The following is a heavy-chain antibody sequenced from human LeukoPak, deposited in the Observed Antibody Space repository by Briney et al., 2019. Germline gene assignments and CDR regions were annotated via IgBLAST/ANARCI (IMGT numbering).Heavy chain of an antibody. D-gene: IGHD6-13*01. V-gene: IGHV1-18*04. J-gene: IGHJ4*02. CDR1: GYTFTDYY. Sequence: GASAKVSCKASGYTFTDYYIQWVRQAPGQGLEWMAWISGYNGHTNFAQKFQGRVSITTDTSTTTAYIELRSLRSDDTAVYYCARDERAAAGGTEGYFDYWGQGTLVTVSS. CDR2: ISGYNGHT. CDR3: ARDERAAAGGTEGYFDY.